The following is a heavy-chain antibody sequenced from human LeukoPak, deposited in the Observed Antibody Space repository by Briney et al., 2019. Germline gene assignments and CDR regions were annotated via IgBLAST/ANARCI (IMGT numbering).Heavy chain of an antibody. V-gene: IGHV4-34*01. Sequence: SETLSLTCAVYGESFSGYFWSWVRQPPGKGLEWIGEINHSGYTNYNPSLKSRVTISVDTSRKQFSLKLSSVTAADTAVYYRARSKDILTGYCFDYWGQGTLVTVSS. CDR2: INHSGYT. J-gene: IGHJ4*02. CDR3: ARSKDILTGYCFDY. CDR1: GESFSGYF. D-gene: IGHD3-9*01.